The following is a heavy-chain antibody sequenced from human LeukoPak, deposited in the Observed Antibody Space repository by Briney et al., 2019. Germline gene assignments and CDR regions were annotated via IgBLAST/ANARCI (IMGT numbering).Heavy chain of an antibody. CDR2: ISAYNGNT. CDR3: ASYGGGHNWNYGSYAFDI. V-gene: IGHV1-18*01. CDR1: GYTFTSYG. D-gene: IGHD1-7*01. Sequence: ASVKVSCKASGYTFTSYGISWVRQAPGQGLEWMGWISAYNGNTNYAQKLQGRVTMTTDTSTSTACMELRSLRSDDTAVYYCASYGGGHNWNYGSYAFDIWGQGTMVTVSS. J-gene: IGHJ3*02.